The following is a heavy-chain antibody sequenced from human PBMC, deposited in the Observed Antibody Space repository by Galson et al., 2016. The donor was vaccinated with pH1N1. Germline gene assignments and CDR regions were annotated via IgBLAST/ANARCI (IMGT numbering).Heavy chain of an antibody. CDR2: LYNSGGT. CDR3: ASAGYRRGWYGIGAFDV. CDR1: GGSISSYY. D-gene: IGHD6-19*01. J-gene: IGHJ3*01. Sequence: SETLSLTCTVSGGSISSYYWSWIRQPPGKGLEWIGYLYNSGGTNYNPSLMSRVTISEDTSRNQFSLKLRSVTAADTAVYYCASAGYRRGWYGIGAFDVWGRGTNVTVSS. V-gene: IGHV4-59*01.